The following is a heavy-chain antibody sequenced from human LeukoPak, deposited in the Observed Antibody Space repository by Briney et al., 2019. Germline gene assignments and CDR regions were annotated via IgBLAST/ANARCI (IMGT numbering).Heavy chain of an antibody. CDR1: GFTFSSYW. V-gene: IGHV3-7*03. Sequence: PGGSLRLSCAASGFTFSSYWMNWARQAPGKGLEWVASINHNGNVNYYVDSVKGRFTISRDNAKNSLYLQMSNLRAEDTAVYYCARGWGMDVWGQGTMVTVSS. CDR2: INHNGNVN. CDR3: ARGWGMDV. J-gene: IGHJ6*02.